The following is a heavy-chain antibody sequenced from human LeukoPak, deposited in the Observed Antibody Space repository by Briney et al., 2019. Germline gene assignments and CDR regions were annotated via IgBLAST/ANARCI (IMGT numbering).Heavy chain of an antibody. V-gene: IGHV1-24*01. Sequence: GASVKVSCKVSGCTLTELSMHWVRQAPGKGLEWMGGFDPEDGETIYAQKFQGRVTITRDTSASTAYMELSSLRSEDTAVYYCARSGYGRAVLDYWGQGTLVTVSS. D-gene: IGHD5-12*01. CDR2: FDPEDGET. CDR3: ARSGYGRAVLDY. CDR1: GCTLTELS. J-gene: IGHJ4*02.